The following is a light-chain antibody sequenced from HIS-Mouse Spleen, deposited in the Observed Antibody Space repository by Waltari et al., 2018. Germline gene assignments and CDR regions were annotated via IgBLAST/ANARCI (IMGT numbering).Light chain of an antibody. CDR2: EGS. J-gene: IGLJ3*02. CDR1: SSDVGSYTL. Sequence: QSALTQPASVSGSPGQSITIPCTGTSSDVGSYTLVPWYQQPPGKAPKLMIYEGSKRPSGVSNRFSGSKSGNTASLTISGLQAEDEADYYCCSYAGSSTWVFGGGTKLTVL. V-gene: IGLV2-23*01. CDR3: CSYAGSSTWV.